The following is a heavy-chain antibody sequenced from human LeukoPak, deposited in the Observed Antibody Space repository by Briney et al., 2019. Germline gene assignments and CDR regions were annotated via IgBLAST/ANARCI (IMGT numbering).Heavy chain of an antibody. V-gene: IGHV4-59*01. CDR1: GGSISSYY. CDR3: TASRYCSSTSCHPLDYYYYYMDV. CDR2: IYYSGST. J-gene: IGHJ6*03. D-gene: IGHD2-2*01. Sequence: SETLSLTCTVSGGSISSYYWSWIRQPPGRGLEWIGYIYYSGSTNYNPSLKSRVTISVDTSKNQFSLKLSSVTAADTAVYYCTASRYCSSTSCHPLDYYYYYMDVWGKGTTVTVSS.